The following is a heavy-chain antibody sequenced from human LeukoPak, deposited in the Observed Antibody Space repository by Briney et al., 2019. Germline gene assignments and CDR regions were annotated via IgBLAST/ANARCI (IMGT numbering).Heavy chain of an antibody. CDR2: ISYSGST. J-gene: IGHJ5*02. V-gene: IGHV4-39*01. CDR1: GGSISSTSHY. Sequence: SETLSLTCAVSGGSISSTSHYWGWIRQPPGKGLEWIGSISYSGSTQYNPSLKSRVTISVDTSKKQFSLKVTSVTAADTSVYYCARGYYGSGNNNYNWFDPWGQGTLVTVSP. CDR3: ARGYYGSGNNNYNWFDP. D-gene: IGHD3-10*01.